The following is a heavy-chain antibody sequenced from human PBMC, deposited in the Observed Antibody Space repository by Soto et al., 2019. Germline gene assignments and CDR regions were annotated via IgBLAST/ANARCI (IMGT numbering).Heavy chain of an antibody. J-gene: IGHJ4*02. V-gene: IGHV4-59*08. CDR1: GGSISSYY. Sequence: QVQLQESGPGLVKPSETLSLTCTVSGGSISSYYWSLIRQPPGKGLEWIGYIYYSGSTNYNPSLKSRVTISVDTSKNQFSLKLSSVTAADTAVYYWARRDTICWHCAYWGQGTLVTVSS. CDR2: IYYSGST. CDR3: ARRDTICWHCAY. D-gene: IGHD1-26*01.